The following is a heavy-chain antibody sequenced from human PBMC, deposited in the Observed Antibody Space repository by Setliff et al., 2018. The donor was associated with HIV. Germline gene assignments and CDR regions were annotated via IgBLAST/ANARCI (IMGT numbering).Heavy chain of an antibody. J-gene: IGHJ2*01. CDR1: GYSFAAYY. CDR2: INPNSGGT. CDR3: ARDPALTYSGYVYWYFDL. D-gene: IGHD5-12*01. V-gene: IGHV1-2*02. Sequence: RASVKVSCKAAGYSFAAYYIHWARQAPGQGLEWMGWINPNSGGTNYAQKFQGRVTLTRDTSISTANMELSGLRSDDTAVYYCARDPALTYSGYVYWYFDLWGRGTLVTVSS.